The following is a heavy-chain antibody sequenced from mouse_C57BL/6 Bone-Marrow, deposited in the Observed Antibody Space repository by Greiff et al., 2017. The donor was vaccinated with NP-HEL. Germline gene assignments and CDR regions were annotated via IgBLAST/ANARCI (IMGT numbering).Heavy chain of an antibody. CDR3: ARDMRGYAWFAY. J-gene: IGHJ3*01. Sequence: EVQRVESGPGLVKPSQSLSLTCSVTGYSITSGYYWNWIRQFPGNKLEWMGYISYDGSNNYNPSLKNRISITRDTSKNQFFLKLNSVTTEDTATYYCARDMRGYAWFAYWGQGTLVTVSA. V-gene: IGHV3-6*01. CDR1: GYSITSGYY. CDR2: ISYDGSN. D-gene: IGHD3-1*01.